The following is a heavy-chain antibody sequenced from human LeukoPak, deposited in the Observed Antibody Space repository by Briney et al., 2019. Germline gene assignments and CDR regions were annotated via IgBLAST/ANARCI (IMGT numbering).Heavy chain of an antibody. CDR3: ARVLPTIPQGVESAPYYFDY. J-gene: IGHJ4*02. V-gene: IGHV1-3*01. CDR2: INAGNGNT. CDR1: GYTFTSYA. Sequence: GASVKVSCKASGYTFTSYAMHWVRQAPGQRLEWMGWINAGNGNTKYSQKFQGRVTITRDTSASTAYMELSSLRSEDTAVYYCARVLPTIPQGVESAPYYFDYWGQGTLVTVSS. D-gene: IGHD3-10*01.